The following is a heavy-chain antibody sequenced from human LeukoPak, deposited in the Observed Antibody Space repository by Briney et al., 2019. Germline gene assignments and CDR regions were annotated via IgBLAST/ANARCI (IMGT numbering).Heavy chain of an antibody. CDR2: ISGSGGGT. J-gene: IGHJ4*02. D-gene: IGHD3-16*01. V-gene: IGHV3-23*01. CDR1: GFTFSSYA. CDR3: ATSPRVTLYVMGDFAY. Sequence: PGGSLRLSCAASGFTFSSYAMSWVRQAPGKGLEWVSGISGSGGGTYYADSVKGRFAISRDNSKNTLSLQMNSLRAEDTAVYYCATSPRVTLYVMGDFAYWGQGTLVTVSS.